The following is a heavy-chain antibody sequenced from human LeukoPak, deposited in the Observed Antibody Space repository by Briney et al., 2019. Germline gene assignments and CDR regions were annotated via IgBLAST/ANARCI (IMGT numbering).Heavy chain of an antibody. V-gene: IGHV3-33*01. CDR2: IWYDGSNK. J-gene: IGHJ4*02. CDR1: GFTFSSYG. D-gene: IGHD6-19*01. Sequence: PGGSLRLSCAASGFTFSSYGMHWVRQAPGKGLEWVAVIWYDGSNKYYADSVKGRFTISRDNSKNTLYLQMNSLRAEDTAVYYCARDGLTIAVAGTVLDYWGQGTLVTVSS. CDR3: ARDGLTIAVAGTVLDY.